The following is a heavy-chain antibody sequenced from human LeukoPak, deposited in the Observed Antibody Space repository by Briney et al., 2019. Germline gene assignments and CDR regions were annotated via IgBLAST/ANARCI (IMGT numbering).Heavy chain of an antibody. CDR1: GGTFSSYT. J-gene: IGHJ6*02. CDR3: GRTDYGDYVEFLYGMDV. Sequence: SVKVSCEASGGTFSSYTISWVRQAPGQGLEWMGRIIPILGIANYAQKLQGRVTITADKSTSTAYMELSSLRFEDTAVYYCGRTDYGDYVEFLYGMDVWGQGTTVTVSS. CDR2: IIPILGIA. V-gene: IGHV1-69*02. D-gene: IGHD4-17*01.